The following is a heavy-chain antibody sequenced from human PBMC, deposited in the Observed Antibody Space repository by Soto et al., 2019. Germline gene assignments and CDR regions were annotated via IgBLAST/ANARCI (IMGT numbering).Heavy chain of an antibody. CDR1: GYTFTSYA. CDR3: ARGASTVGYGSGSDLDF. Sequence: ASVKVSCKASGYTFTSYAMHWVRQAPGQRLEWMGWINAGNGNTKYSQKFQDRVTITRDKSASTAYMELSSLRSEDTAADYGARGASTVGYGSGSDLDFWGQGTMVTVSS. CDR2: INAGNGNT. J-gene: IGHJ4*02. D-gene: IGHD3-10*01. V-gene: IGHV1-3*01.